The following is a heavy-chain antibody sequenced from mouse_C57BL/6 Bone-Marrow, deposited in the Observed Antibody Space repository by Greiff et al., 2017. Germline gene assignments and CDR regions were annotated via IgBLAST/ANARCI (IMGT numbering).Heavy chain of an antibody. D-gene: IGHD1-1*01. CDR3: TIGSSYDDIDY. J-gene: IGHJ2*01. CDR1: GFTFSNYW. V-gene: IGHV6-3*01. CDR2: IRLKSDNYAT. Sequence: DVTLVESGGGLVQPGGSMKLSCVASGFTFSNYWMNWVRQSPEKGLEWVAQIRLKSDNYATHYAESVKGRFTISRDKSKSSVYLQMNNLRAEDTGIYYCTIGSSYDDIDYWGQGTTLTVSS.